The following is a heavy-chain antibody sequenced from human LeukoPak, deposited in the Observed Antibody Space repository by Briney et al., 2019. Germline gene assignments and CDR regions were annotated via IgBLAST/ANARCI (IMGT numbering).Heavy chain of an antibody. J-gene: IGHJ4*02. CDR2: ISWNSGSI. V-gene: IGHV3-9*01. D-gene: IGHD1-26*01. Sequence: GRSLRLSCAASGFTLYDYAMHWARQAPGKGLEWVSGISWNSGSIGYADSVKGRFTISRDNAKNSLYLQMNSLRAEDTALYYCAKEDYSGFDYWGQGTLVTVSS. CDR1: GFTLYDYA. CDR3: AKEDYSGFDY.